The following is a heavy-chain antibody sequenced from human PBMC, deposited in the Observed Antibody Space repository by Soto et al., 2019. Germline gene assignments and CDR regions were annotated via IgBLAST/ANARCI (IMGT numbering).Heavy chain of an antibody. CDR1: GGSISSRSFY. CDR3: AKHPATTETFYYGMDV. Sequence: SETLSLTCTVSGGSISSRSFYWGWIRQPPGKGLEWIGSIYYSANTYYNPSLKSRVTISVDTSENQFSLKLSSVTAADTAIYYCAKHPATTETFYYGMDVWGQGTTVTV. CDR2: IYYSANT. V-gene: IGHV4-39*01. D-gene: IGHD4-4*01. J-gene: IGHJ6*02.